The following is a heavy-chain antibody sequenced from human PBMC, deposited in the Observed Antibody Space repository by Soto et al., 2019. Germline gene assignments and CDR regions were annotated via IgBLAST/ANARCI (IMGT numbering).Heavy chain of an antibody. CDR3: ALLKGGDY. J-gene: IGHJ4*02. CDR2: ISGSGGST. Sequence: EVQLLESGGGLVQPGGSLRLSCAASGFSYSSYDMSWVRQAPGKGLEWVSGISGSGGSTYYADSVKGRFTISRDNSKNTLYLQMTSLRAEDTAVYYCALLKGGDYWGQGTLVTVSS. V-gene: IGHV3-23*01. D-gene: IGHD2-8*01. CDR1: GFSYSSYD.